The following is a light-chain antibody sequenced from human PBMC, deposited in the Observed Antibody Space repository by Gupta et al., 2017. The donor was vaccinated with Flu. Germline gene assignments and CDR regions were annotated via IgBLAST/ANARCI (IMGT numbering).Light chain of an antibody. J-gene: IGLJ1*01. V-gene: IGLV1-47*01. Sequence: MVTISCYGISSVVGSNNVYWYQQHTGPAPNLLFYTYGKRLSGVPNRFSASKSVTSASLATSGLRAEDEADYYCAAWDAAMSGRVFGTGTTVTVL. CDR2: TYG. CDR1: SSVVGSNN. CDR3: AAWDAAMSGRV.